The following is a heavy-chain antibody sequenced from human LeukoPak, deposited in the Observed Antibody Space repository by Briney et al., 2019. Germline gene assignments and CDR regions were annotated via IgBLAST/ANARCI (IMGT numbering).Heavy chain of an antibody. Sequence: SETLSLTCTVSGGSISSSSYYWGWIRQPPGTGLEWIGSIYYSGSTYYNPSLKSRVTISVDTSKNQFSLKLSSVTAADTAEYYCARHPFGYSSSWYERGDYFDYWGQGTLVTVSS. V-gene: IGHV4-39*01. CDR3: ARHPFGYSSSWYERGDYFDY. D-gene: IGHD6-13*01. CDR1: GGSISSSSYY. J-gene: IGHJ4*02. CDR2: IYYSGST.